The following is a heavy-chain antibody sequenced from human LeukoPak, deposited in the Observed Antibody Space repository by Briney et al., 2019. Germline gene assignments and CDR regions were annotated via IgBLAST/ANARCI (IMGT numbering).Heavy chain of an antibody. Sequence: GGSLRLSCAASGFTFSSYWMSWVRQAPGKGLEWVANIKQDGSEKYYVDSVKGRFTISRDNAKNSLYLQMNSLRAEDTAVYYCARGYYGSGSYLGYWGQGTLVTVSS. J-gene: IGHJ4*02. D-gene: IGHD3-10*01. CDR1: GFTFSSYW. V-gene: IGHV3-7*01. CDR2: IKQDGSEK. CDR3: ARGYYGSGSYLGY.